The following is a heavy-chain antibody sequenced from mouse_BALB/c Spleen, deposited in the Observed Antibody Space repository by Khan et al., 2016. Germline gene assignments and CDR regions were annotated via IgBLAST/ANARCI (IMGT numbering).Heavy chain of an antibody. D-gene: IGHD1-1*01. J-gene: IGHJ3*01. V-gene: IGHV1-15*01. Sequence: QVQLQQSGAELVRPGASVTLSCKASGYTFTDYEMHWVKQTPVHGLEWIGSIDPQTGGTAYNQKFKGKATLTADKSSTTAYMEFRSLTSEDSAVYYCIRGGLYHGSSSFAYWGQGTLVTVSA. CDR1: GYTFTDYE. CDR3: IRGGLYHGSSSFAY. CDR2: IDPQTGGT.